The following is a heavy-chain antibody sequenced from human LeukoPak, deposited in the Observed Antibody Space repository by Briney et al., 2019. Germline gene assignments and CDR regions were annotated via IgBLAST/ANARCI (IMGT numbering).Heavy chain of an antibody. V-gene: IGHV1-18*01. CDR2: ISAYNGNT. Sequence: WASVKVSCKASGYTFTSYGISWVRQAPGQGLEWMGWISAYNGNTNYAQKLQGRVTMTTDTSTSTAYMELRSLRSDDTAVYYCARAGYSSSWYEGAFDYWGQGTLVTVSS. CDR1: GYTFTSYG. D-gene: IGHD6-13*01. CDR3: ARAGYSSSWYEGAFDY. J-gene: IGHJ4*02.